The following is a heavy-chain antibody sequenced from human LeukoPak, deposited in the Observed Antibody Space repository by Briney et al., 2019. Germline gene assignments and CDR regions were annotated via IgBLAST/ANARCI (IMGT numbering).Heavy chain of an antibody. D-gene: IGHD2-2*02. J-gene: IGHJ6*03. Sequence: SETLSLTCAVYGGSFSGYYWSWIRQPPGKGLEWIGEINHSGSTNYNPSLKSRVTISVDTSKNQFSLKLSSVTAADTAVYYCARGTRYCSSTSCYRGYYYYYMDVWGKGTTVTVSS. CDR1: GGSFSGYY. CDR2: INHSGST. V-gene: IGHV4-34*01. CDR3: ARGTRYCSSTSCYRGYYYYYMDV.